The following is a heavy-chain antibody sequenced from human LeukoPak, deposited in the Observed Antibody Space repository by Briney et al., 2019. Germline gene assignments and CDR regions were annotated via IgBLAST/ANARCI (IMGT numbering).Heavy chain of an antibody. J-gene: IGHJ4*02. Sequence: PGGSLRLSCAASGFTFSSYAMSWVRQAPGKGLEWVSAISGSGGSTYYADSVKGRFTISRDNSKNTLYLQMNSLRVDDTAVYYCAKKGQADDGGKPDWGQGTLVTVSS. V-gene: IGHV3-23*01. CDR3: AKKGQADDGGKPD. CDR2: ISGSGGST. CDR1: GFTFSSYA.